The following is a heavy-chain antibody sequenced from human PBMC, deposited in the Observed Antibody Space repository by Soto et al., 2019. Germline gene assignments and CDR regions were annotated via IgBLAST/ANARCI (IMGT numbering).Heavy chain of an antibody. Sequence: EVQLLESGGGLVQPGGSLRLSCAASGITFSSYAMNWVRQAPGKGLEWVSVISGSGGSTYYADAVKGRFTISRDNSKNTRYLQMNSLRAEDTAVYYCAKRTVGWYFDLWGRGTLVTVSS. CDR1: GITFSSYA. V-gene: IGHV3-23*01. CDR2: ISGSGGST. J-gene: IGHJ2*01. CDR3: AKRTVGWYFDL. D-gene: IGHD4-17*01.